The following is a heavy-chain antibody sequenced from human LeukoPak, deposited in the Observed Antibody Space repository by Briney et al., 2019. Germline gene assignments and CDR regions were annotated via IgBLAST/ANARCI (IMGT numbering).Heavy chain of an antibody. CDR2: ISGSGANT. CDR3: ARDQGGPDY. D-gene: IGHD2-15*01. J-gene: IGHJ4*02. Sequence: GGSLRLSCVASGFTFSSYAMSWARQAPGKGLEWVSAISGSGANTYYADSVKGRFTISRDSSKNTLSLQMNSLRAEDTGVYYCARDQGGPDYWGQGTLVTVSS. V-gene: IGHV3-23*01. CDR1: GFTFSSYA.